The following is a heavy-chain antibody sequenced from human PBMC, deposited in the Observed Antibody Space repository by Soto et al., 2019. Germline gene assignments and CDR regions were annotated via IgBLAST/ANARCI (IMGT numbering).Heavy chain of an antibody. V-gene: IGHV3-30*03. D-gene: IGHD5-18*01. CDR3: AGKGGSYGDDTFDI. Sequence: TGGSLRLSCAASGFTFSSYGMHWVRQAPGKGLEWVAVISYDGSNKYYADSVKGRFTISRDNSKNTLYLQMNSLRAEDTAVYYCAGKGGSYGDDTFDIWGQGTMVTVSS. CDR2: ISYDGSNK. CDR1: GFTFSSYG. J-gene: IGHJ3*02.